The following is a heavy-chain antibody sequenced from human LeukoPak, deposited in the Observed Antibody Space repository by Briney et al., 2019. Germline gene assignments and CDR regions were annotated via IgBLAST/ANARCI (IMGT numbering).Heavy chain of an antibody. V-gene: IGHV3-7*01. Sequence: QSGGSLRLSCKASGFTFSSYWMSWVRQAPGKGLEWVANINRDGSEKNYVDSVEGRFTISRDNAENSLYLQMNSLRGDDTALYYCEADPGDLWGQGTLVTVSS. CDR1: GFTFSSYW. CDR3: EADPGDL. D-gene: IGHD3-10*01. CDR2: INRDGSEK. J-gene: IGHJ4*02.